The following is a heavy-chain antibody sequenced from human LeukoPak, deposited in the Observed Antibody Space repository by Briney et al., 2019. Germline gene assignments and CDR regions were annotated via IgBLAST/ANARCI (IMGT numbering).Heavy chain of an antibody. CDR3: ARSGRMVRGVINYYYMDV. CDR2: ISSSSSYI. D-gene: IGHD3-10*01. J-gene: IGHJ6*03. Sequence: GGSLRLSCAASEFTFSSYAMNWVRQAPGKGLEWVSSISSSSSYIYYADSVKGRFTISRDNAKNSLYLQMNSLRAEDTAVYYCARSGRMVRGVINYYYMDVWGKGTTVTISS. CDR1: EFTFSSYA. V-gene: IGHV3-21*01.